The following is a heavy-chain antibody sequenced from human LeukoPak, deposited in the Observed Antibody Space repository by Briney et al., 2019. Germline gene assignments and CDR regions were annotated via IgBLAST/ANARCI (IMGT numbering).Heavy chain of an antibody. V-gene: IGHV3-23*01. CDR1: GFTFSSYA. J-gene: IGHJ4*02. CDR3: AKGSCGGSCYWYYFDY. D-gene: IGHD2-15*01. CDR2: IRGSGGST. Sequence: GGSLRLSCAAAGFTFSSYAMSWVRQAPGKGLEWVSAIRGSGGSTYYADSVKGRFTISRDNSTNTLYLQMNILRVEDTAVYYCAKGSCGGSCYWYYFDYWGQGTLVTVSS.